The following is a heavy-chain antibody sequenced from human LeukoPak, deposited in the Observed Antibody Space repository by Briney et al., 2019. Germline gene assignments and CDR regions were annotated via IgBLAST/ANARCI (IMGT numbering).Heavy chain of an antibody. CDR2: INPNSGGT. D-gene: IGHD4-23*01. Sequence: ASVKVSCKASGYSFTGYYMRWVRQAPGQGLEWMGWINPNSGGTNFAQKFQGRVTVTRDTSISTAYMELSRLRSDDTAVYYCAREGGNFCFDYWGQGTLVTVSS. CDR1: GYSFTGYY. V-gene: IGHV1-2*02. J-gene: IGHJ4*02. CDR3: AREGGNFCFDY.